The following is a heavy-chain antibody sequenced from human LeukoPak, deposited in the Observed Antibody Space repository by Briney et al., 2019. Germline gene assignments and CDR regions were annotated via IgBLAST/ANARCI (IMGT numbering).Heavy chain of an antibody. CDR2: INTGGDYT. J-gene: IGHJ4*02. Sequence: QAGGSLRLSCAASGFTFSSYAMSWVRQAQGKGLELVSAINTGGDYTYHADSVKGGFTISRDKSKNTLYLQMNSLSAEDMAVYYCARQLGYCSGGSCYFDYWGQGTLVTVSS. CDR3: ARQLGYCSGGSCYFDY. CDR1: GFTFSSYA. D-gene: IGHD2-15*01. V-gene: IGHV3-23*01.